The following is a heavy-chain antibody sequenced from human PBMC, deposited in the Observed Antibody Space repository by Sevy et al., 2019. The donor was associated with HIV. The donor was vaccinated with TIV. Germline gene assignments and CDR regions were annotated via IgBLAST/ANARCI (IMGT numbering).Heavy chain of an antibody. Sequence: ASVKVSCKASGYIFTNYYINLVRQAPGQGLEWMGIINPSGGYTSYAQKFQGRVTMTRGTSTSTVYMELSSLRSDDTAVYYCARSLYFDSSTYYDYWGQGTLVTVSS. CDR3: ARSLYFDSSTYYDY. J-gene: IGHJ4*02. V-gene: IGHV1-46*01. D-gene: IGHD3-22*01. CDR2: INPSGGYT. CDR1: GYIFTNYY.